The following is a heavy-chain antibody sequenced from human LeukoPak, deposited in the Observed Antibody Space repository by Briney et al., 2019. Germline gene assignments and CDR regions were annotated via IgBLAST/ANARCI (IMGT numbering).Heavy chain of an antibody. D-gene: IGHD5-24*01. CDR2: IWSDGSET. Sequence: GGSLRLSCAAFGLTFTAHGMHWVRQAPGKGLEWVASIWSDGSETYYADSVKGRFTISRDNSKNKLYLQMNSLRAEDTAVYYCAKAPGRDGYNYGWFDPWGQGTLVTVSS. CDR3: AKAPGRDGYNYGWFDP. J-gene: IGHJ5*02. V-gene: IGHV3-30*02. CDR1: GLTFTAHG.